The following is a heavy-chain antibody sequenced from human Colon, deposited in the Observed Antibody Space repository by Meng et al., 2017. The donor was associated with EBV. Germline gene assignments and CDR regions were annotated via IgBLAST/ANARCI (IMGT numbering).Heavy chain of an antibody. CDR2: IHPSGSI. CDR3: SRGVDSYKLGNL. D-gene: IGHD7-27*01. V-gene: IGHV4-34*02. CDR1: GWSLSDYY. J-gene: IGHJ2*01. Sequence: QVPLQEVGAGLLKPSETLSLTCVVYGWSLSDYYCSWIRQSPGRGLEWIGEIHPSGSIFYNPSLQSRVTISVDTSKNQFSLNLNSVTAADTAVYSCSRGVDSYKLGNLWGRGTLVTVSS.